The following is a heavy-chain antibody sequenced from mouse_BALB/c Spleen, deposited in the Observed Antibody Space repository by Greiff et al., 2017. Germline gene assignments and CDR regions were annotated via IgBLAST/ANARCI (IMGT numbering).Heavy chain of an antibody. CDR3: AREGYYYGSSYYFDY. Sequence: EVKLQESGPDLVKPSQSLSLTCTVTGYSITSGYSWHWIRQFPGNKLEWMGYIHYSGSTNYNPSLKSRISITRDTSKNQFFLQLNSVTTEDTATYYCAREGYYYGSSYYFDYWGQGTTLTVSS. CDR2: IHYSGST. D-gene: IGHD1-1*01. V-gene: IGHV3-1*02. J-gene: IGHJ2*01. CDR1: GYSITSGYS.